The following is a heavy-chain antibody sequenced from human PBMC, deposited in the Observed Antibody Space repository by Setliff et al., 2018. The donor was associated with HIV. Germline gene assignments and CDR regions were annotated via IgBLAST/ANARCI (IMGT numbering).Heavy chain of an antibody. J-gene: IGHJ4*02. CDR3: AREQVGYNYGFDY. CDR2: ISDDGNNE. V-gene: IGHV3-30*19. D-gene: IGHD5-18*01. CDR1: GFTFSSYG. Sequence: GGSLRLSCAAPGFTFSSYGMHWVRQAPGKGLEWVAVISDDGNNENYADSVKGRFTISRDNSKNTLYLQMNSLRAEDTAVYYCAREQVGYNYGFDYWGQGALVTVSS.